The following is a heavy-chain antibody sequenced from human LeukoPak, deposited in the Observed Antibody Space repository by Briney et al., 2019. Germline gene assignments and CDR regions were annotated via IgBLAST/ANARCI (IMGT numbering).Heavy chain of an antibody. Sequence: ASVKVSCKASGYTFTSYYMHWVRQAPGQGLEWRGIINPSGGSTSYAQKFQGRVTMTRDTSTSTVYMELSSLRSEDTAVYYCARDRGHYYGSGMKRPGRFDYWGQGTLVTVSS. J-gene: IGHJ4*02. D-gene: IGHD3-10*01. CDR2: INPSGGST. CDR1: GYTFTSYY. V-gene: IGHV1-46*01. CDR3: ARDRGHYYGSGMKRPGRFDY.